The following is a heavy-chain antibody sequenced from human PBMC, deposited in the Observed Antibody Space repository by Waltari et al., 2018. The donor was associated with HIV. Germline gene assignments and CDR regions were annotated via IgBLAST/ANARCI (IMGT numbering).Heavy chain of an antibody. CDR2: LYPDGRT. J-gene: IGHJ4*02. Sequence: EVQLGESGGGLIQPWGSLRLSCARSGYIVSANYMNWVRQAPGKGLEWVAILYPDGRTYYADSVKGRFTISRDNSKNTLYFQMNSLRAEDTAVYYCARGKLDYESTVYFEFWGQGIPVTVSS. CDR1: GYIVSANY. CDR3: ARGKLDYESTVYFEF. V-gene: IGHV3-53*01. D-gene: IGHD3-22*01.